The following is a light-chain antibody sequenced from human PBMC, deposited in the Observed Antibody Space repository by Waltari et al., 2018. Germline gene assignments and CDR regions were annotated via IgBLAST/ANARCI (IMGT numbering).Light chain of an antibody. CDR3: QQANSFPLYT. V-gene: IGKV1-12*01. Sequence: DIHMTQSPSSVSASVGDSVTITCRASQDISSWLAWYQQKPGKAPKLLIYAASSLQSGVPSRFSGSGSGTDFTLTISSLQPEDFATYYCQQANSFPLYTFGQGTKLEIK. CDR2: AAS. J-gene: IGKJ2*01. CDR1: QDISSW.